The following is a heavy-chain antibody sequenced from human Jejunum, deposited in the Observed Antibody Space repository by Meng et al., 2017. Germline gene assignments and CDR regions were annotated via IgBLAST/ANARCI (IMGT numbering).Heavy chain of an antibody. V-gene: IGHV2-5*02. J-gene: IGHJ5*02. CDR1: GFSLNTRGVG. CDR2: IYWDNDK. CDR3: AHRLAYSTNYNVGWFDP. Sequence: QNTLKESGPTLVKPTQTLTLTCTFSGFSLNTRGVGVGWIRQPPGKALECLALIYWDNDKRYNPSLKNRLTITKDTSRNQVVLTMTNMDPVDTATYFCAHRLAYSTNYNVGWFDPWGQGTLVTVSS. D-gene: IGHD6-13*01.